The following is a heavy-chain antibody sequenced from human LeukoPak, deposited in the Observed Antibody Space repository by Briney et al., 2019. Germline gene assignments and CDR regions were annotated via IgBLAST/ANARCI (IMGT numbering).Heavy chain of an antibody. J-gene: IGHJ4*02. CDR1: GCSISDCT. D-gene: IGHD3-22*01. CDR2: ISSKSYGGTT. CDR3: TCWYSDSSAH. Sequence: GASLSLSCTASGCSISDCTISWVRQPPGKGLGLVGIISSKSYGGTTEYAASVKGRFTISTDDSKSIAYLQMNSLKTEDTAVYYCTCWYSDSSAHWGQGTLVTVSS. V-gene: IGHV3-49*02.